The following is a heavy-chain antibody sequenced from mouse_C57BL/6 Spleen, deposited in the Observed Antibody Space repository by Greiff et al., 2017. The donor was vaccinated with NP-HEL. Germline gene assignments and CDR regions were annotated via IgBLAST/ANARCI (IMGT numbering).Heavy chain of an antibody. Sequence: EVKLMESGGGLVQPGGSMKLSCVASGFTFSNYWMNWVRQSPEKGLEWVAQIRLKSDNYATHYAESVKGRFTISRDDSKSSVYLQMNNLRAEDTGIYYCTLTITTVVADYWGQGTTLTVSS. CDR2: IRLKSDNYAT. J-gene: IGHJ2*01. D-gene: IGHD1-1*01. CDR3: TLTITTVVADY. V-gene: IGHV6-3*01. CDR1: GFTFSNYW.